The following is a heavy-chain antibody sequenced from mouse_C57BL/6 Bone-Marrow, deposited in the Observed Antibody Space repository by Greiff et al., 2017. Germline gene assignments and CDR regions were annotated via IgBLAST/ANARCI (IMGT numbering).Heavy chain of an antibody. D-gene: IGHD4-1*01. CDR1: GFTFSSYG. CDR3: ARHWDFDY. Sequence: DVMLVESGGDLVKPGGSLKLSCAASGFTFSSYGMSWVRQTPDKRLEWVATISSGGSYTYYPDSVKGRFTISRDNAKNTLYLQMSSLKSEDTAMYYCARHWDFDYWGQGTTLTVSS. CDR2: ISSGGSYT. J-gene: IGHJ2*01. V-gene: IGHV5-6*02.